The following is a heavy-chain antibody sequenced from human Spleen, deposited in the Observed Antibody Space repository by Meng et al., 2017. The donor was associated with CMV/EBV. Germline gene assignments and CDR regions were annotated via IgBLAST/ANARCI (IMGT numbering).Heavy chain of an antibody. CDR2: IRGRADAGAT. CDR3: STQYYDFSSGFHYFDY. Sequence: FTFNNAWMTWVRQAPGKGLEWVGRIRGRADAGATDYYAPVKGRFTISRDDSKSMLYLEMKSLKIEDTAVYFCSTQYYDFSSGFHYFDYWGQGTLVTVSS. CDR1: FTFNNAW. V-gene: IGHV3-15*01. J-gene: IGHJ4*02. D-gene: IGHD3-3*01.